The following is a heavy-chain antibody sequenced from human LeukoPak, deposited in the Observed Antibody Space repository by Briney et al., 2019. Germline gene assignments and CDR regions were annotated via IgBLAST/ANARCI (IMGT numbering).Heavy chain of an antibody. CDR3: AGYCSSTSCQFYYYSMDV. Sequence: SETLSLTCAVYGGSFSGYYWSWIRQPPGQGLEWIGEINHSGSTNYNPSLKSRVPISVDTSTNQFSLKLSPVTVADTAVYYCAGYCSSTSCQFYYYSMDVWGQGNTVTVSS. D-gene: IGHD2-2*01. J-gene: IGHJ6*02. CDR1: GGSFSGYY. V-gene: IGHV4-34*01. CDR2: INHSGST.